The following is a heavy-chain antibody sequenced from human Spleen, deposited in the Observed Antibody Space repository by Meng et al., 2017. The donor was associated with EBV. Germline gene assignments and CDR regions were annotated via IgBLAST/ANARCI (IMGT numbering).Heavy chain of an antibody. J-gene: IGHJ4*02. CDR1: VASITSYNW. V-gene: IGHV4-4*02. CDR2: IYHSGPS. CDR3: VALGFCSDGVCRWYFDY. Sequence: QLTVAGPGMVKPSGTLSLTVTVLVASITSYNWWSWVRQPQGKGLEGIGEIYHSGPSDYNASLKSRATISVDKSKNQFSLRLTSVTAADTAVYYCVALGFCSDGVCRWYFDYWGQGNLVTVSS. D-gene: IGHD2-8*01.